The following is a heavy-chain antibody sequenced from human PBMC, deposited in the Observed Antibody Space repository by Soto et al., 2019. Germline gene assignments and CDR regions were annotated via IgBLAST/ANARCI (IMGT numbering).Heavy chain of an antibody. D-gene: IGHD3-10*01. Sequence: PSETLSLTCAVSGGSISSGGYSWSWIRQPPGKGLEWIGYIDHSGSTYYNPSLKSRVTISVDTSKNQLSLKLSSVTAADTAVYYCARDPSGSGPNFDYWGQGALVTVSS. V-gene: IGHV4-30-2*01. CDR2: IDHSGST. CDR1: GGSISSGGYS. J-gene: IGHJ4*02. CDR3: ARDPSGSGPNFDY.